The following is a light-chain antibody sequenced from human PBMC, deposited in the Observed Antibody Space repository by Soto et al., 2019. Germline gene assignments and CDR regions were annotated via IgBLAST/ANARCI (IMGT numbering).Light chain of an antibody. CDR1: NSNIGNNY. V-gene: IGLV1-51*02. J-gene: IGLJ1*01. Sequence: QSALTQPPSVSAAPGQKVTISCSGSNSNIGNNYVSWYQQLPGTAPKLLIYGNNKRPSGIPDRFSGSKSGTSATVGITGLQTGDEADYYCGTWDSSLSAYVFGTGTKVTVL. CDR3: GTWDSSLSAYV. CDR2: GNN.